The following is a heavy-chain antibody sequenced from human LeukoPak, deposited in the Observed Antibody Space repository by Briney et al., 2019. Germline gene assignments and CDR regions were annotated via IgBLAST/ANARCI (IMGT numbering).Heavy chain of an antibody. CDR2: FDPEDGET. Sequence: ASVKVSCKVSGYTLTELSMHWVRQAPGKGLEWMGGFDPEDGETIYAQKFQGRVTMTEDTSTDTAYMELSSLRSEDTAVYYCARGPYYYYYMDVWGEGTTVTVSS. CDR1: GYTLTELS. V-gene: IGHV1-24*01. CDR3: ARGPYYYYYMDV. J-gene: IGHJ6*03.